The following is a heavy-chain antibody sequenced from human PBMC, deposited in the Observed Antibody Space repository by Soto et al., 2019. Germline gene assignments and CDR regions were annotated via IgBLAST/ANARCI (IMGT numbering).Heavy chain of an antibody. J-gene: IGHJ6*02. Sequence: GESLKISCKGSGFSFTSYWIGWVRQRPGKGLEWMGRIAPTDSYADYSPSFQGHVTFSADRSISTAYLQWNSLNASDTAVYYCARRTLGHQLYSYHFMDVWGQGTAVTVS. CDR1: GFSFTSYW. CDR3: ARRTLGHQLYSYHFMDV. CDR2: IAPTDSYA. V-gene: IGHV5-10-1*01. D-gene: IGHD5-18*01.